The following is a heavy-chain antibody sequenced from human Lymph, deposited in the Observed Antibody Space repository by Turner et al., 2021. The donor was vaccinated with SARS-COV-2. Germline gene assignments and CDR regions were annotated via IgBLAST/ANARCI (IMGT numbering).Heavy chain of an antibody. CDR3: ALSLRHHGRYLGEAYYYSMDG. CDR2: IDWDDDK. D-gene: IGHD3-16*01. CDR1: GFSLSTSGMC. V-gene: IGHV2-70*01. J-gene: IGHJ6*02. Sequence: QVTWMESVAALVKPTHTLTLTCTIPGFSLSTSGMCVTWIRQPPGKALEWLALIDWDDDKYYSTSRKTRLTISKCTSKNQVVLTMTNMYPVDTATYDWALSLRHHGRYLGEAYYYSMDGWGQGTTVTVSS.